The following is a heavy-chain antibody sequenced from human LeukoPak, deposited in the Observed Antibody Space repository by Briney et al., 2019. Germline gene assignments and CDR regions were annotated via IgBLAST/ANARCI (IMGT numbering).Heavy chain of an antibody. V-gene: IGHV1-69*13. CDR2: IIPIFGTA. D-gene: IGHD6-19*01. CDR1: GYTFTVYY. J-gene: IGHJ3*02. Sequence: SVKVSCKASGYTFTVYYMHWVRQAPGQGLEWMGGIIPIFGTANYAQKFQGRVTITADESMSTAYMELSSLRSEDTAVYYCAGGSLRSGFDILGQGTMVTVSS. CDR3: AGGSLRSGFDI.